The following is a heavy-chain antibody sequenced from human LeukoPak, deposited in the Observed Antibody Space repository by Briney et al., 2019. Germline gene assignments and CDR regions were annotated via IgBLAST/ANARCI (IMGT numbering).Heavy chain of an antibody. CDR3: AKGYDSSGYYSGYYFDY. CDR2: ISGSGGST. V-gene: IGHV3-23*01. J-gene: IGHJ4*02. Sequence: GGSLRLSCAASGFTFSSYAMSWVRQAPGKGLEWVSAISGSGGSTYYAASVKGRFTISRDNSKNTLYLQMNSLRAEDTAVYYCAKGYDSSGYYSGYYFDYWGQGTLVTVSS. CDR1: GFTFSSYA. D-gene: IGHD3-22*01.